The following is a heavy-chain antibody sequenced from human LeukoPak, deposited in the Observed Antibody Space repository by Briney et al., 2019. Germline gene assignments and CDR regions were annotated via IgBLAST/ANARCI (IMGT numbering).Heavy chain of an antibody. CDR1: GYTFTGYY. J-gene: IGHJ6*03. V-gene: IGHV1-2*06. CDR3: ARDQKGYYYYYMDV. Sequence: ASAKVPCKASGYTFTGYYMHWVRQAPGQGLEWMGRINPNSGGTNYAQKFQGKVTMTRDTSISTAYMELSRLRSDDTAVYYCARDQKGYYYYYMDVWGKGTTVTVSS. CDR2: INPNSGGT.